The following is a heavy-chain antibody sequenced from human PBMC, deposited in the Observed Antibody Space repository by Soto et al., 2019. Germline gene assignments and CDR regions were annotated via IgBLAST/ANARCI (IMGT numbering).Heavy chain of an antibody. D-gene: IGHD1-1*01. J-gene: IGHJ4*02. CDR3: ARQLERGDLPEGFEY. CDR2: IFHSGTT. Sequence: QVQLQESGPGLVEPSGTLSLTCAVSGDSISSSHWWSWVRQPPGKGREWIGEIFHSGTTKYNPSLESRVTMSVDKSNNQLSLKLSSVTAADTAVYYCARQLERGDLPEGFEYWGQGTLATVSS. V-gene: IGHV4-4*02. CDR1: GDSISSSHW.